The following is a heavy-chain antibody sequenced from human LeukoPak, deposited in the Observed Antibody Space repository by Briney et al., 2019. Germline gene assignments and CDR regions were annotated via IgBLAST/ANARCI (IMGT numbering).Heavy chain of an antibody. J-gene: IGHJ6*02. Sequence: GGSLRLSCAASGFTFSSYWMSWVRQAPGKGLEWVANIKQDGNEKYYVDSVKGRFTISRDNAKNSLYLQMNSLRAEDTAVYYCARDIVLMVYAIRYYYYGMDVWGQGTTVTVSS. CDR1: GFTFSSYW. CDR3: ARDIVLMVYAIRYYYYGMDV. CDR2: IKQDGNEK. V-gene: IGHV3-7*01. D-gene: IGHD2-8*01.